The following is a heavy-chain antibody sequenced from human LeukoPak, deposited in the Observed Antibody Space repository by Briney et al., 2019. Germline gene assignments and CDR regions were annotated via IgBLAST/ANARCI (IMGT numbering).Heavy chain of an antibody. V-gene: IGHV1-8*03. J-gene: IGHJ6*03. CDR2: MNPNSGNT. CDR1: GYTFTSYD. D-gene: IGHD6-19*01. Sequence: ASVKVSCKASGYTFTSYDINWVRQATGQGLEWMGWMNPNSGNTGYAQKFQGRVTITRNTSISTAYMELSSLRSEDTAVYYCAISSGWSDYYYYYMDVWGKGTTVTVSS. CDR3: AISSGWSDYYYYYMDV.